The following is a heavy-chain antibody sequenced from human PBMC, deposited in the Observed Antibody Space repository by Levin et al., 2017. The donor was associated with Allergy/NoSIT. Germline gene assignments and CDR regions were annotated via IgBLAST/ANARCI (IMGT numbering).Heavy chain of an antibody. Sequence: PGGSLRLSCAASGFTFSDYYMSWIRQAPGKGLEWLSYIGSSGSAIYYADSVKGRFSISRDNAENSVFLQMNSLRAEDTAVYYCRPHFWMGYTPMGVWGKGATVTVSS. CDR1: GFTFSDYY. CDR3: RPHFWMGYTPMGV. J-gene: IGHJ6*03. CDR2: IGSSGSAI. D-gene: IGHD3-3*02. V-gene: IGHV3-11*01.